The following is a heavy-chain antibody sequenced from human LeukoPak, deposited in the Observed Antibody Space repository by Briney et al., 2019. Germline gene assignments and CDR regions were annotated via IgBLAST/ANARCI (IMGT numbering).Heavy chain of an antibody. V-gene: IGHV1-18*01. J-gene: IGHJ4*02. CDR2: ISAYNGNT. CDR1: GYTFTSYG. D-gene: IGHD3-10*01. Sequence: ASVKVSCKASGYTFTSYGISWVRQAPGQGLEWMGWISAYNGNTNYAQNLHGRVTMPTDPSTSTAYMELRSLSSDDTTVYYCARPGGSYYSIDYWGQGNLVTVSS. CDR3: ARPGGSYYSIDY.